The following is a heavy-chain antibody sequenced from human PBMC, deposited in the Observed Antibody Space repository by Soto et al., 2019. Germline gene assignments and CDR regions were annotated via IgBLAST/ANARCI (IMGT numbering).Heavy chain of an antibody. J-gene: IGHJ6*02. CDR3: AGQDVVVTAISLDYYYGMDV. CDR1: GGSISSSNW. Sequence: SETLSLTCAVSGGSISSSNWWSWVRQPPGKGLEWIGEIYHSGSTNYNPSLKSRVTISVDKSKNQFSLKLSSVTAADTAVYYCAGQDVVVTAISLDYYYGMDVWGQGTTVTVSS. CDR2: IYHSGST. V-gene: IGHV4-4*02. D-gene: IGHD2-21*02.